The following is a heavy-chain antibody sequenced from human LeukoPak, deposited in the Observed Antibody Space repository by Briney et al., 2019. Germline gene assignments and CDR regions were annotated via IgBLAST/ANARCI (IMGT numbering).Heavy chain of an antibody. Sequence: GGSLRLSCAAYGFTFSSYAMSWVRQAPGKGLEWVSAISGSGGTIFYADSVKGRFTISRDNSNNTLHLQMNSLRADDTAVYFCAKGYCASATCYSRFDPWGQGTQATVSS. CDR3: AKGYCASATCYSRFDP. CDR1: GFTFSSYA. CDR2: ISGSGGTI. D-gene: IGHD2-2*01. J-gene: IGHJ5*02. V-gene: IGHV3-23*01.